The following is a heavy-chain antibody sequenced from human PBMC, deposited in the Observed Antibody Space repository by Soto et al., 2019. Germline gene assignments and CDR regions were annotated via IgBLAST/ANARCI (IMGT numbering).Heavy chain of an antibody. Sequence: SETLSLTCAVSGGSVSSGGYSWNWIRQPPGKGLEWIAYFHHSGTTYYNPSLKSRVTISADKSKNQFSLKLTSVTAADTAVYYCARDDTDDAFDVWGQGTMVTVSS. CDR3: ARDDTDDAFDV. CDR2: FHHSGTT. D-gene: IGHD3-9*01. V-gene: IGHV4-30-2*01. CDR1: GGSVSSGGYS. J-gene: IGHJ3*01.